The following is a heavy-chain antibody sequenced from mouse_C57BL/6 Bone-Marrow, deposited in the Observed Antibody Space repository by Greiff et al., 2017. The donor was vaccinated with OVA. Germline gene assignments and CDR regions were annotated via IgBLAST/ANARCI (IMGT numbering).Heavy chain of an antibody. V-gene: IGHV8-8*01. CDR2: IWWDDDK. Sequence: QVTLKVSGPGILQPSQTLSLTCSFSGFSLSTFGMGVGWIRQPSGKGLEWLVHIWWDDDKYYNPALKSRLTFSKDTYKTQVFLKIANLDTADPATYYCARISDRWFLPFDYWGQGTTLTVSS. J-gene: IGHJ2*01. CDR1: GFSLSTFGMG. CDR3: ARISDRWFLPFDY. D-gene: IGHD2-3*01.